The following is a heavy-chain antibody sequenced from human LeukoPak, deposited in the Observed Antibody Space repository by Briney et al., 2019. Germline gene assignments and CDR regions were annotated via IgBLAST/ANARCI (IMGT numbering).Heavy chain of an antibody. V-gene: IGHV1-18*01. Sequence: GASVKVSCKASGYTFTSYGISWVRQAPGQGLEWMGWISAYNGNTNYAQKLQGRVTMTTDTSTSTAYMELRSLRSDDTAVYYCARDSSIAVAGTEGSDWFDPWGQGTLVTVSS. D-gene: IGHD6-19*01. CDR1: GYTFTSYG. CDR2: ISAYNGNT. J-gene: IGHJ5*02. CDR3: ARDSSIAVAGTEGSDWFDP.